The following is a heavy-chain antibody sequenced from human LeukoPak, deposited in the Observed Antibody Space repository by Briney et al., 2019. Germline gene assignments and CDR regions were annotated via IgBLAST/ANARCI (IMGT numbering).Heavy chain of an antibody. CDR2: ISGSGGST. V-gene: IGHV3-23*01. CDR1: GFTFSSYA. J-gene: IGHJ4*02. D-gene: IGHD6-13*01. Sequence: GGSLRLSCAASGFTFSSYAMSWVRQAPGKGLEWVSAISGSGGSTYYADSVKGRFTISRDNSKNTLYLQMNSLGAEDTAVYYCAKGSTWSMYYFDYWGQGTLVTVSS. CDR3: AKGSTWSMYYFDY.